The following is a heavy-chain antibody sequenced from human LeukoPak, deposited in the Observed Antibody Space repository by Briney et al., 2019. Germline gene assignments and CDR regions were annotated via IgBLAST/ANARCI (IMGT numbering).Heavy chain of an antibody. Sequence: SETLSLTCTVSGGSISSSSYYWGWIRQPPGKGLEWIGSIYYSGSTYYNSSLKSRVTISVDTSKSQFSLKLSSVTAADTAVYYCARTWFSSGWYLDYWGQGTLVTVSS. D-gene: IGHD6-19*01. V-gene: IGHV4-39*07. CDR3: ARTWFSSGWYLDY. J-gene: IGHJ4*02. CDR1: GGSISSSSYY. CDR2: IYYSGST.